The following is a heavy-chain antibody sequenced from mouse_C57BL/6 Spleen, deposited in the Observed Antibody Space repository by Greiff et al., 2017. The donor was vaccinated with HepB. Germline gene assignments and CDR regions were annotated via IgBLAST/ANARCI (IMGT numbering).Heavy chain of an antibody. CDR3: VVGNLDFDY. CDR2: IRSKSNNYAT. CDR1: GFSFNTYA. D-gene: IGHD2-1*01. J-gene: IGHJ2*01. Sequence: EVKLQESGGGLVQPKGSLKLSCAASGFSFNTYAMNWVRQAPGKGLEWVARIRSKSNNYATYYADSVKDRFTISRDDSESMLYLQMNNLKTEDTAMYYCVVGNLDFDYWGQGTTLTVSS. V-gene: IGHV10-1*01.